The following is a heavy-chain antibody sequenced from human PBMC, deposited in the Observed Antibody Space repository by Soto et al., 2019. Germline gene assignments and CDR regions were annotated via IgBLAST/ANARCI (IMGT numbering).Heavy chain of an antibody. D-gene: IGHD7-27*01. CDR3: ARLQQLGTSNFDY. CDR2: IYYSGST. CDR1: GGSISSGGYY. V-gene: IGHV4-31*03. J-gene: IGHJ4*02. Sequence: SETLSLTCTVSGGSISSGGYYWSWIRQHPGKGLEWIGYIYYSGSTYYNPSLKSRLTISVDTSKNQFSLKLNSVTAADTAVYYCARLQQLGTSNFDYWGQGTLVTVSS.